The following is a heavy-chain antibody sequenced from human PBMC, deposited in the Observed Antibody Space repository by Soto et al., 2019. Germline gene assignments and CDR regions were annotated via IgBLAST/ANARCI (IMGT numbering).Heavy chain of an antibody. J-gene: IGHJ5*02. CDR3: ARGTLRGGGLDP. D-gene: IGHD3-16*01. V-gene: IGHV1-8*01. Sequence: QVQLVQSGAEVKKPGASVKVSCKASGYTFTSYDINWVRQATGQGLEWMGWMNPNSGNTGYAQKFPGRVNMNRDTSLSTAYMELSSLRSEDTAVYYCARGTLRGGGLDPWGQGTLVTVSS. CDR1: GYTFTSYD. CDR2: MNPNSGNT.